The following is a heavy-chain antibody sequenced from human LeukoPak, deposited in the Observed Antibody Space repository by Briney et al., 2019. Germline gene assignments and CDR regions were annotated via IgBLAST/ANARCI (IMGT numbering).Heavy chain of an antibody. CDR2: IKQDGSEK. J-gene: IGHJ6*02. D-gene: IGHD2-2*01. CDR3: ARDWYCNSTSCYRYYGMDV. CDR1: GFTFSSYW. V-gene: IGHV3-7*01. Sequence: GGSLRLSCAASGFTFSSYWMSWVRQAPGKGLEWVANIKQDGSEKYYVDSVKGRFTISRDNAKNSLYLQMNSLRAEDTAVYYCARDWYCNSTSCYRYYGMDVWGQGTTVTVSS.